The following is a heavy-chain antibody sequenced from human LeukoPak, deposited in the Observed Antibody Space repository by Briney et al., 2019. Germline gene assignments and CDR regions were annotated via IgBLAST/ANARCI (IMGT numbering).Heavy chain of an antibody. CDR3: ARKTGDC. CDR2: IKQDGSEK. D-gene: IGHD1-14*01. V-gene: IGHV3-7*01. CDR1: GFTLSSYW. J-gene: IGHJ4*02. Sequence: GGSLRLSCAASGFTLSSYWMSWVRQAPGKGLEWVANIKQDGSEKYYVDSVKGRFTISRDNAKNSLYLQMNSLRVEDTAVYYCARKTGDCWGQGTLVIVSS.